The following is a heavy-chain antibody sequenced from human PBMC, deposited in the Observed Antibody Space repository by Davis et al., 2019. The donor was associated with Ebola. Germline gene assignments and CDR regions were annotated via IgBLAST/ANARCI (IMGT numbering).Heavy chain of an antibody. V-gene: IGHV3-73*01. D-gene: IGHD5-18*01. CDR2: IRSEANSYAT. CDR1: GFTFSGSA. Sequence: GESLKISCAASGFTFSGSAMHWVRQASGKGLEWVGRIRSEANSYATAYAASVKGRFTISRDDSKNTAYLQMNSLKTEDTAVYYCAKDTGRGYSYGYDYYYYGMDVWGQGTTVTVSS. J-gene: IGHJ6*02. CDR3: AKDTGRGYSYGYDYYYYGMDV.